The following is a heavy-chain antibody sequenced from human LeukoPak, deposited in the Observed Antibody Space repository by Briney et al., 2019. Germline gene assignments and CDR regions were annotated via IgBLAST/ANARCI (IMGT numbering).Heavy chain of an antibody. CDR3: AKGVRITMVRGAFDI. CDR2: ISSSGSTI. Sequence: GGSLRLSCAASGFTFSSYEMNWVRQAPGKGLEWVSYISSSGSTIYYADSVKGRFTISRDNAKNSLYLQMNSLRAEDTALYHCAKGVRITMVRGAFDIWGQGTMVTVSS. J-gene: IGHJ3*02. V-gene: IGHV3-48*03. CDR1: GFTFSSYE. D-gene: IGHD3-10*01.